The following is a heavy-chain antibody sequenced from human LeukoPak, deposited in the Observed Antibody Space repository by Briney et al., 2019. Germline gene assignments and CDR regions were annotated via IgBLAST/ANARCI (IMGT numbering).Heavy chain of an antibody. CDR1: GYSISSNYN. D-gene: IGHD1-20*01. CDR2: ISQSGNT. CDR3: ARDNYAFDI. V-gene: IGHV4-38-2*02. J-gene: IGHJ3*02. Sequence: SETLSLTCSVSGYSISSNYNWGWIRQSPGKGLEWIGSISQSGNTEYNPSLKTRLTISVDTSKNQFSLKLSSVTAADTAVYYCARDNYAFDIWGQGTMVTVSS.